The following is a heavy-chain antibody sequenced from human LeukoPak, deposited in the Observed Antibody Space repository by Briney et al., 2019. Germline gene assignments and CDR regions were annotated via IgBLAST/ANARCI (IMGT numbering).Heavy chain of an antibody. CDR2: IYYSGST. Sequence: PSETLSLTCTVSGGSISSYYWSWIRQPPGKGLEWIGYIYYSGSTNYNPSLKSRVTISVDTSKNQFSLKLSSVTAADTAVYYCARAYGSGSYHLYYYYMDVWGKGTTVTVSS. CDR3: ARAYGSGSYHLYYYYMDV. V-gene: IGHV4-59*01. CDR1: GGSISSYY. J-gene: IGHJ6*03. D-gene: IGHD3-10*01.